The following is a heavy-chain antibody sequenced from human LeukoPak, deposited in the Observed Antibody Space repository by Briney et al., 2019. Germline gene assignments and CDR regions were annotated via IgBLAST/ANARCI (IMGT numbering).Heavy chain of an antibody. Sequence: QPGRSLRLSCAGSGFTFSSYGMHWVRQAPGKGLEWLAVLSYDGNHKYYADSVKGRFTISRDNSKNTLFLQMNSLRAEDTAVYYCAKDDRRLVGATDYWGQGTLVTVSS. CDR3: AKDDRRLVGATDY. V-gene: IGHV3-30*18. D-gene: IGHD1-26*01. CDR1: GFTFSSYG. J-gene: IGHJ4*02. CDR2: LSYDGNHK.